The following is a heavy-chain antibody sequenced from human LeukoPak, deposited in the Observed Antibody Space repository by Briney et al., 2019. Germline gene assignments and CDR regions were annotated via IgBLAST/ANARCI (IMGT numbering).Heavy chain of an antibody. Sequence: GGSLRLSCAASGFTFSNAWMSWVRQAPGKGLEWVGRIKTKTDGGTTDYAAPVKGRFTISRDDSKNTLYLQMNSPKTEDTAVYYCTTPYYYDSCGYEDWGQGTLVTVSS. D-gene: IGHD3-22*01. J-gene: IGHJ4*02. CDR3: TTPYYYDSCGYED. CDR1: GFTFSNAW. V-gene: IGHV3-15*01. CDR2: IKTKTDGGTT.